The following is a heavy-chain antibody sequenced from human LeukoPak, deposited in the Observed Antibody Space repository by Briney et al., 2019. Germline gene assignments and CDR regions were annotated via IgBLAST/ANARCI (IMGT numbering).Heavy chain of an antibody. D-gene: IGHD3-22*01. V-gene: IGHV4-34*01. CDR1: GGSFSGYY. Sequence: SETLSLTCAVYGGSFSGYYWSWIRQPPGKGLEWIGEINHSGSTNYNPSLKSRVTISVDTSKNQFSLKLSSVTAADTAVYYCAGGYYDSSGYSTFDYWGQGTLVTVSS. J-gene: IGHJ4*02. CDR2: INHSGST. CDR3: AGGYYDSSGYSTFDY.